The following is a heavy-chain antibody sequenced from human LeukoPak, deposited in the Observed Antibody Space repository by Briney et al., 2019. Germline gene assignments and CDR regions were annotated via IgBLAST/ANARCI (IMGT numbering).Heavy chain of an antibody. J-gene: IGHJ4*02. CDR3: ARDPGEEWRRFFDY. CDR2: ISSSTNII. Sequence: GGSLRLSCAASGFTFSTSGMNWVRQAPGKGLEWVSYISSSTNIIYYADSVKGRFTISRDNAKNSLYLQIHSVRAEDTAIYYCARDPGEEWRRFFDYWDQGTLVTVSS. CDR1: GFTFSTSG. D-gene: IGHD5-12*01. V-gene: IGHV3-48*01.